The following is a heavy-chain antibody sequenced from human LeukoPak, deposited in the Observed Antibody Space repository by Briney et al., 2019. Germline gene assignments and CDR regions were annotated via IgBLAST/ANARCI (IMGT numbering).Heavy chain of an antibody. Sequence: GGSLRLSCVASGFTFSNYWMHWVRQPPGKGLVWVSRIYVDGRTTNYADSVKGRFTISRDNSKNTLYLEMNSLRTEDTAVYHCAKDLYDNGWYNYFDPWGQGALVTVSS. CDR3: AKDLYDNGWYNYFDP. J-gene: IGHJ5*02. V-gene: IGHV3-74*01. CDR2: IYVDGRTT. D-gene: IGHD6-19*01. CDR1: GFTFSNYW.